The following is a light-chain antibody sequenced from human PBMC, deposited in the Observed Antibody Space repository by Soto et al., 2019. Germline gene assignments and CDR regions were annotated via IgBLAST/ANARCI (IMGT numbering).Light chain of an antibody. V-gene: IGKV3-11*01. CDR3: QERSNWAPT. CDR2: DAS. Sequence: EIVLTQSPATLSLSPGARATLSCRASQSVSSYLAWYKQKPGQAPRLLIYDASNRATGSPARFSGSGSGTDFTLTISTLAPEDFAVYCCQERSNWAPTFGQGTRLEIK. CDR1: QSVSSY. J-gene: IGKJ5*01.